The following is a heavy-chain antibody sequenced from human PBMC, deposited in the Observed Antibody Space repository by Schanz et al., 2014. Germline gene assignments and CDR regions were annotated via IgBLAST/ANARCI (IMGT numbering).Heavy chain of an antibody. J-gene: IGHJ6*03. V-gene: IGHV1-69*02. D-gene: IGHD2-2*02. CDR2: IIPILGIA. CDR3: AGTYCSSTSCYTGYYYMDV. CDR1: GGTFSSYT. Sequence: QVQLVQSEAEVKKPGSSVKVSCKASGGTFSSYTISWVRQAPGQGLEWMGRIIPILGIANYAQNFQGRVTITADKSTSTAYMELTSLRFEDTAVYYCAGTYCSSTSCYTGYYYMDVWGKGTTVTVSS.